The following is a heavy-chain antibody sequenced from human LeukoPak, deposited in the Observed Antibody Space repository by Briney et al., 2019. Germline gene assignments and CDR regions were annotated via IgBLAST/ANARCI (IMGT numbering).Heavy chain of an antibody. CDR2: TLSDGSKE. CDR3: ARDIFHDYGDYYDY. CDR1: GFTFSSYG. J-gene: IGHJ4*02. Sequence: GRSLRLSCAASGFTFSSYGMHWVRQAPGKGLEWVAVTLSDGSKEFYTDSVKGRFTISRDNSKNTLYLQMNSLRAEDTAVYYCARDIFHDYGDYYDYWGQGTLVTVSS. D-gene: IGHD4-17*01. V-gene: IGHV3-30*19.